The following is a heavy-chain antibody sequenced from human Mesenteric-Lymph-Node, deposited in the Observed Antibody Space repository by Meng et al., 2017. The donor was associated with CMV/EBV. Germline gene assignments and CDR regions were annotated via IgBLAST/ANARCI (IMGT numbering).Heavy chain of an antibody. D-gene: IGHD3-22*01. CDR2: ISSRSSTI. J-gene: IGHJ6*02. CDR1: GFTFTIYS. V-gene: IGHV3-48*04. Sequence: GGSLRLSCAASGFTFTIYSMNWVRQAPGKGLEWVSYISSRSSTIYYADSVKGRFTISRDNAKNSLYLQMNSLRAEDTAVYYCARDNNYYESSGYPPDYYYYGMDVWGQGTTVTVSS. CDR3: ARDNNYYESSGYPPDYYYYGMDV.